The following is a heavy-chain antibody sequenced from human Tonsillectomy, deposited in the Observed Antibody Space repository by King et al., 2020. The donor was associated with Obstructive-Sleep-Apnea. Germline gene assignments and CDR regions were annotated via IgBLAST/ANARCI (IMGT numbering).Heavy chain of an antibody. Sequence: VQLVESGGGLVQPGGSLRLSCAASGFTFSSYAMSWVRQAPGKGLEWVSGISGSGGSTYYTDSVKGRFTISRDNSKNTMYLQMNSLRAEDTAVYYCAGDRCSSISCATGIGLFDHWGQGTLVIVSS. CDR3: AGDRCSSISCATGIGLFDH. J-gene: IGHJ4*02. CDR1: GFTFSSYA. V-gene: IGHV3-23*04. D-gene: IGHD2-2*01. CDR2: ISGSGGST.